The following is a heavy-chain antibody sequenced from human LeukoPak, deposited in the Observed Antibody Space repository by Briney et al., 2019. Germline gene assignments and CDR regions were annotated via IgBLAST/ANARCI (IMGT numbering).Heavy chain of an antibody. CDR2: ISSYDVNT. V-gene: IGHV1-18*01. Sequence: ASVKVSCKASGYTFSNYGISWVRQAPGQGLEWMGWISSYDVNTNFAQKFQGRVTMTTDTSTNTAYMELRSLRSDDTAVYYCAKGPITIFGVVPYFDYWGQGTLVTVYS. CDR3: AKGPITIFGVVPYFDY. CDR1: GYTFSNYG. J-gene: IGHJ4*02. D-gene: IGHD3-3*01.